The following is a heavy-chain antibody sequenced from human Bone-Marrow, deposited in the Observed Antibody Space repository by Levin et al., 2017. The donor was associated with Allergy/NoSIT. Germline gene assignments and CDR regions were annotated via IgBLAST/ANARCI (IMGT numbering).Heavy chain of an antibody. CDR2: IYPGDSDT. V-gene: IGHV5-51*01. CDR1: GYSFSNYW. J-gene: IGHJ4*02. Sequence: RGESLKISCKAVGYSFSNYWIGWVRQLPGKDLEWLGIIYPGDSDTRYSPFLEGRVTISADKSIRTAYLQWNSLETSDTATYYCARQQPSWFSDYWGQGTQVTVAS. D-gene: IGHD3-22*01. CDR3: ARQQPSWFSDY.